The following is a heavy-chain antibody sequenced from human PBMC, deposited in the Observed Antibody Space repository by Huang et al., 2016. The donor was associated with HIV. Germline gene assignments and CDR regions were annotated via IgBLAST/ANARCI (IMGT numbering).Heavy chain of an antibody. CDR3: ARALLLFGLGSPLDF. Sequence: QVQLVQSGAEVKKPGASVKISCKAFGYTFTTYHMHWVRQAPGQGLEWMGMINPSGESTRYAHTFHGRVTMTSDTSTSTVYMELSSLTPEDTAVYYCARALLLFGLGSPLDFWGQGSLVTVSS. J-gene: IGHJ4*02. CDR1: GYTFTTYH. V-gene: IGHV1-46*01. CDR2: INPSGEST. D-gene: IGHD3-10*01.